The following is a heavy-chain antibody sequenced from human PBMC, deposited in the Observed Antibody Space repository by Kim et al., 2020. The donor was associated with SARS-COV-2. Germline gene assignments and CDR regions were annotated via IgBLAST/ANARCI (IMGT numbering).Heavy chain of an antibody. D-gene: IGHD5-12*01. CDR1: GFSFSNSV. Sequence: GGSLRLSCAASGFSFSNSVMRWVRQAPGKGLEWVSALSTGGAGTYYADSVKGRFTISRDNSKNTLYLQMDNLRAEDTALYYCARGRDGYTYNAFDIWGQG. CDR3: ARGRDGYTYNAFDI. J-gene: IGHJ3*02. CDR2: LSTGGAGT. V-gene: IGHV3-23*01.